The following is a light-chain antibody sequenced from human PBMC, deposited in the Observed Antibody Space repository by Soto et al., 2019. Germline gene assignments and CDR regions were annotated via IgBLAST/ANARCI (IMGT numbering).Light chain of an antibody. V-gene: IGLV2-14*01. CDR3: SSYTSRTSVV. Sequence: QSALTQPASVSGSPGQSITISCTGTSSDVGRYNYVSWYQQYPGKAPKLIIFEVSIRPSGVSNRFSGSKSGTTASLTISGLQIDDEADYYCSSYTSRTSVVFGGGTKLTVL. CDR1: SSDVGRYNY. CDR2: EVS. J-gene: IGLJ2*01.